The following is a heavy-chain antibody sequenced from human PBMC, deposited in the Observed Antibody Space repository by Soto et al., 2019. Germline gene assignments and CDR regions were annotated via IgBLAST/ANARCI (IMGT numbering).Heavy chain of an antibody. J-gene: IGHJ6*02. Sequence: QVQLVQSGAEVKKPGSSVKVSCKASGGTFSSYAISWVRQAPGQGLEWMGGIIPIFGTANYAQKFQGRVTITADESTSTAYMELSSLRSEDTAVYYCARDLTGTTGYYCDYGMDVWGQGTTVTVSS. CDR1: GGTFSSYA. CDR2: IIPIFGTA. V-gene: IGHV1-69*01. CDR3: ARDLTGTTGYYCDYGMDV. D-gene: IGHD1-7*01.